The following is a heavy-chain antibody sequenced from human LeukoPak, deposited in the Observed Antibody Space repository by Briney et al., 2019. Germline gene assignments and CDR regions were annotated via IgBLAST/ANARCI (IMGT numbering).Heavy chain of an antibody. J-gene: IGHJ4*02. V-gene: IGHV5-51*01. CDR3: ARATVTTIALIDY. D-gene: IGHD4-17*01. CDR2: IYPGDFDT. CDR1: GYSFTNYW. Sequence: GESLKISCKGSGYSFTNYWIGWVRQMPGKGLEWMGIIYPGDFDTRYSPSFQGQVTISADKSITTAYLQWSSLKASDTAMYYCARATVTTIALIDYWGQGTLVTVSS.